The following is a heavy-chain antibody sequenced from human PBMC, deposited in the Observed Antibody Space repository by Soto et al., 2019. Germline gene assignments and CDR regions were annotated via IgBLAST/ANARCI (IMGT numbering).Heavy chain of an antibody. CDR1: GGSVNSGSSY. Sequence: QVQLQESGPGLVKPSETLSLTCTVSGGSVNSGSSYWSWIRQPPGKGLEWIGYLYHTGSSGYSLSLKSRANISIDTSKNQCSLRLTSVSAADTAVYFCARGHRLLTLYDTWGRGTQVTVSS. CDR2: LYHTGSS. CDR3: ARGHRLLTLYDT. D-gene: IGHD2-15*01. V-gene: IGHV4-61*01. J-gene: IGHJ5*02.